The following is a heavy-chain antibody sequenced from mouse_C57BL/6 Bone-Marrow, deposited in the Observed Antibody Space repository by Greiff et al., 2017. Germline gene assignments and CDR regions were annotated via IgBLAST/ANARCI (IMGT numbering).Heavy chain of an antibody. CDR3: ARERDDPYFDY. V-gene: IGHV2-9*02. CDR1: GFSLTSYG. D-gene: IGHD2-14*01. J-gene: IGHJ2*01. Sequence: VMLVESGPGLVAPSQSLSITCTVSGFSLTSYGVHWVRQPPGKGLEWLGVIWAGGSPHYNSALMSRLSISKDNSKSQVFLKMNSLQTDDTAMYYCARERDDPYFDYWGQGTTLTVSS. CDR2: IWAGGSP.